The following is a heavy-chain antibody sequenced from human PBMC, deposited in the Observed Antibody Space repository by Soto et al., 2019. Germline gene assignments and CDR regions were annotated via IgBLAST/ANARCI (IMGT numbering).Heavy chain of an antibody. CDR3: ASPISDYYDSSGYYYVFDY. V-gene: IGHV4-39*01. CDR1: GDSISSSSYY. J-gene: IGHJ4*02. Sequence: SETLSLTCTVSGDSISSSSYYWGWIRQPPGKGLEWIGSIYYSGSTYYNPSLKSRVTISVDTSKNQFSLKLSSVTAADTAVYYCASPISDYYDSSGYYYVFDYWGQGTLVTVSS. D-gene: IGHD3-22*01. CDR2: IYYSGST.